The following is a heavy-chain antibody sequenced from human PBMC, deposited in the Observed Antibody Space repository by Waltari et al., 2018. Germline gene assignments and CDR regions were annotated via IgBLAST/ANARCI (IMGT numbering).Heavy chain of an antibody. CDR3: ARGRILGIAARPGGAFDI. CDR2: IIPILGTA. Sequence: QVQLVQSGAEVKKPGSSVKVSCKASGGTFSSYAISWVRQAPGQGLEWMGGIIPILGTANYAQKFQGRVTITADESTSTAYMERSSLRSEDTAVYYCARGRILGIAARPGGAFDIWGQGTMVTVSS. D-gene: IGHD6-6*01. V-gene: IGHV1-69*12. J-gene: IGHJ3*02. CDR1: GGTFSSYA.